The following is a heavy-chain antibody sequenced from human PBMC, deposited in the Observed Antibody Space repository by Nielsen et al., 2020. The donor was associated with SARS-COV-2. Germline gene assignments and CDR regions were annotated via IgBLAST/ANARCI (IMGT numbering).Heavy chain of an antibody. CDR1: GGSIRGYY. V-gene: IGHV4-59*13. J-gene: IGHJ1*01. Sequence: SETLSLTFTVSGGSIRGYYWGWIRQPPGKGLEWIGHIDYSGSTNYKSSLKSRVTASVDRSKTQFSLKLGSVTAADTAVYFCARDKGSSGWEYFQHWGQGTLVTVSS. CDR2: IDYSGST. CDR3: ARDKGSSGWEYFQH. D-gene: IGHD6-19*01.